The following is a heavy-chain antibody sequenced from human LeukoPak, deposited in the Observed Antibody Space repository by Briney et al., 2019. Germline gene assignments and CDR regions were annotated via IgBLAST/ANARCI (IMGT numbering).Heavy chain of an antibody. Sequence: GASVKVSCKASGYTFTDYYIHWVRQAPGQGLEWMGWVHPNTGGTNSAQKFQGRVTMTRDTSISTAYMELSRLRSDDTAVYYCARDGRLLLWFGELLYYYCGMDVWGQGTTATVSS. CDR1: GYTFTDYY. J-gene: IGHJ6*02. D-gene: IGHD3-10*01. V-gene: IGHV1-2*02. CDR3: ARDGRLLLWFGELLYYYCGMDV. CDR2: VHPNTGGT.